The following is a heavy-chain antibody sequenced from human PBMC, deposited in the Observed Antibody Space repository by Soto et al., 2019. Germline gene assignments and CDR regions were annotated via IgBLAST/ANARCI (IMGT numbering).Heavy chain of an antibody. CDR2: IYSGGST. D-gene: IGHD2-15*01. V-gene: IGHV3-66*01. Sequence: SLRLSCAASGFTVSSNYMSWVRPAPGQGLEWGSVIYSGGSTYYADSVKGRFTISRDNSKNTLYLQMNSLRAEDTAVYYCARDSSRSFGLGYCSGGSCYPYYWGQGTLVTVSS. J-gene: IGHJ4*02. CDR3: ARDSSRSFGLGYCSGGSCYPYY. CDR1: GFTVSSNY.